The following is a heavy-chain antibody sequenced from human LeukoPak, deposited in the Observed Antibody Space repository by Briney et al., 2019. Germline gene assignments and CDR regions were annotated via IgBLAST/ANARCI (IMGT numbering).Heavy chain of an antibody. J-gene: IGHJ4*02. CDR1: GYTFTGYY. CDR3: ARDQTEQQLGDIDY. D-gene: IGHD6-13*01. Sequence: GASVKVSCKASGYTFTGYYMHWVRQAPGQGLEWMGWINPNSGGTNYAQKFQGRVTMTRDTSSSTAYMELSRLRSDDTAVYYCARDQTEQQLGDIDYWGQGTLVTVSS. V-gene: IGHV1-2*02. CDR2: INPNSGGT.